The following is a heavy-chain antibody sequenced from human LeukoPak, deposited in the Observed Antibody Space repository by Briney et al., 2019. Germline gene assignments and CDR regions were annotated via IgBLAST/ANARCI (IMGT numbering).Heavy chain of an antibody. D-gene: IGHD3-3*01. Sequence: SVKVSCKASGGTFSSYAISWVRQAPGQGLEWMGGIIPIFGTANYAQKFQGRVTITADESTSTAYMELSSLRSEDTAVYYCAKYDFWSGLKGNWFDPWGQGTLVTVSS. CDR3: AKYDFWSGLKGNWFDP. CDR1: GGTFSSYA. CDR2: IIPIFGTA. J-gene: IGHJ5*02. V-gene: IGHV1-69*13.